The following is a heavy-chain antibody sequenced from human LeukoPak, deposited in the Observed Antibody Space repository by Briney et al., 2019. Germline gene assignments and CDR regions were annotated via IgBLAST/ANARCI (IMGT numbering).Heavy chain of an antibody. V-gene: IGHV4-39*01. CDR1: GGSISSNSFY. J-gene: IGHJ5*02. D-gene: IGHD3-10*01. Sequence: SETLSLTCTVSGGSISSNSFYWGWIRQPPGKGLEWIGSIYYSGSTYYNPSLKSRVTISVDTSKNQFSLKLSSVTVADTAVYYCARNRYYYGSGNYGVPNWFDPWGQGTLVTVSS. CDR2: IYYSGST. CDR3: ARNRYYYGSGNYGVPNWFDP.